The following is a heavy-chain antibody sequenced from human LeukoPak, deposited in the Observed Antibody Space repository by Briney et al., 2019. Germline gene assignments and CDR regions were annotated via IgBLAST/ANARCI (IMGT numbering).Heavy chain of an antibody. CDR3: ARGPTSGWSLRDAFDI. CDR2: MNPNSGNT. V-gene: IGHV1-8*01. D-gene: IGHD6-19*01. Sequence: ASVKVSCKASGYTFTSCDINWVRQATGQGLEWMGWMNPNSGNTGYAQKFQGRVTMTRNTSISTAYMELSSLRSEDTAVCYCARGPTSGWSLRDAFDIWGQGTMVTVSS. CDR1: GYTFTSCD. J-gene: IGHJ3*02.